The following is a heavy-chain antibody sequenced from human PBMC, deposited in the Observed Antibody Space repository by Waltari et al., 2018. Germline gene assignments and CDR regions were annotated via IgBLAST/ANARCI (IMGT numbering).Heavy chain of an antibody. V-gene: IGHV4-4*02. CDR2: VLSTGKT. Sequence: QLPESGPGMVKPSGTLYLSCAVSGDSVTSANWWRWVRESPQRGLEWRGQVLSTGKTRYSLSFGGRVNRSLGAANTELSRKVTSATAAEAAVDDWARDRDRELYLDVWGPGTLVTGSP. CDR3: ARDRDRELYLDV. J-gene: IGHJ4*02. CDR1: GDSVTSANW. D-gene: IGHD3-22*01.